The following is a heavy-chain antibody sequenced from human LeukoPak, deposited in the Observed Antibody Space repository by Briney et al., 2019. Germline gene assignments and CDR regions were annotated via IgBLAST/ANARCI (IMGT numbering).Heavy chain of an antibody. J-gene: IGHJ4*02. V-gene: IGHV3-23*01. Sequence: PGGSLRLSCAASGFTFSTYAMSWVRQAPGKGLEWVSVTSGSGGSTYYADSVKGRFTISRDNSKNTLYLQMNSLRAEDTAVYYCATQISGSYLNFDNWGQGTLVTVSS. CDR3: ATQISGSYLNFDN. CDR2: TSGSGGST. CDR1: GFTFSTYA. D-gene: IGHD1-26*01.